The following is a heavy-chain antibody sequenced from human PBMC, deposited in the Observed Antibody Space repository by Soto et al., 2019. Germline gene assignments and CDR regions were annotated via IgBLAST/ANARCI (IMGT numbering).Heavy chain of an antibody. CDR2: INPSGGST. D-gene: IGHD2-2*01. V-gene: IGHV1-46*03. CDR3: ATPRSCSSTSCHRSFDY. CDR1: GYTFTSYY. Sequence: ASVKVSCKASGYTFTSYYMHWVRQAPGQGLEWMGIINPSGGSTSYAQKFQGRVTMTRDTSTSTVYMELSSLRSEDTAVYYCATPRSCSSTSCHRSFDYRGQRTLVTVSS. J-gene: IGHJ4*02.